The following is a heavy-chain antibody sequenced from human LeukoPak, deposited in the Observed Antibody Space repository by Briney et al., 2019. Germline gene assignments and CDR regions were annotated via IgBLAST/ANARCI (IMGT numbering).Heavy chain of an antibody. V-gene: IGHV3-21*04. CDR1: GFTLSRYS. CDR2: ISSSSSYI. CDR3: AKARDYYVIAEYYFDH. J-gene: IGHJ4*02. Sequence: PGGSLRLSCAASGFTLSRYSMNWVRQAPGKGLEWVSSISSSSSYIYYADSVKGRFTISRDNSKNTLYLQMNTLRAEDTAIYYCAKARDYYVIAEYYFDHWGQGTLVTVSS. D-gene: IGHD3-10*02.